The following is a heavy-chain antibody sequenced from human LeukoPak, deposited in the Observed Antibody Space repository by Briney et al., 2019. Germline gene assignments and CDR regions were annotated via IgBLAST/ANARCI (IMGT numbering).Heavy chain of an antibody. D-gene: IGHD2-2*01. Sequence: PGGSLRLSCAASGFTFSSYSMDWVRQAPGKGLEWVSSITSRSDHIYYADSGKGRFIISRDNARNSVYLQMNGLRVEGTAVYYCARVSGTSITGAFDIWGQGTMVTVSS. V-gene: IGHV3-21*01. J-gene: IGHJ3*02. CDR3: ARVSGTSITGAFDI. CDR2: ITSRSDHI. CDR1: GFTFSSYS.